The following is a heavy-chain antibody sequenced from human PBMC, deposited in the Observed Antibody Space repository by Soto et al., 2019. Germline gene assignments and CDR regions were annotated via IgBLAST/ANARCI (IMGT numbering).Heavy chain of an antibody. CDR1: GRSFNSHA. J-gene: IGHJ6*02. V-gene: IGHV1-69*06. CDR2: SITMFSSA. Sequence: QMQLVQSGAEVKKPGSSVKVSCKASGRSFNSHAFSWVRQAPGQGVEWMGGSITMFSSANYGQKFQGRVTITADKSSSTTYMRLSSLTPSDTAIYYCAKKTGATYILRGMDDWGQGTTVTVSS. D-gene: IGHD5-12*01. CDR3: AKKTGATYILRGMDD.